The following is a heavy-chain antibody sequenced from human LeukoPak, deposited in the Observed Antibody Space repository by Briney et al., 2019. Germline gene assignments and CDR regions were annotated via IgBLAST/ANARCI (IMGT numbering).Heavy chain of an antibody. CDR1: GFTFSTYT. V-gene: IGHV3-21*04. D-gene: IGHD6-19*01. CDR3: AGATKWLAHDF. CDR2: ISSSSTYI. J-gene: IGHJ4*02. Sequence: GGSLRLSCAASGFTFSTYTMNWVRQAPGKGLEWVSSISSSSTYIYYADSVKGRFTISRDNAKNSLYLQMNSLRADDTAVYYCAGATKWLAHDFWGQGILVTVSS.